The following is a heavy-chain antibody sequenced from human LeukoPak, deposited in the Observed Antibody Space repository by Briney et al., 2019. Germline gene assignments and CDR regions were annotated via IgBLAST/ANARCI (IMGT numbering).Heavy chain of an antibody. CDR1: GFTFSSHW. D-gene: IGHD1-20*01. CDR3: ARGRITGTTRFDP. Sequence: GGSLRLSCAASGFTFSSHWMHWVRQAPGKGLVWVSRINSDGSITTYADSVKGRFTISRDNAKNTLFMQMNGLRAEDTAVYYCARGRITGTTRFDPWGQGTLVTVSS. V-gene: IGHV3-74*01. J-gene: IGHJ5*02. CDR2: INSDGSIT.